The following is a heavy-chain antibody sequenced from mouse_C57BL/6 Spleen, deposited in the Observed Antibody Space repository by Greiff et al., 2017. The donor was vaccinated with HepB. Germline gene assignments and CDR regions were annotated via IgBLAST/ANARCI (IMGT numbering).Heavy chain of an antibody. V-gene: IGHV1-50*01. Sequence: VQLQQPGAELVKPGASVKLSCKASGYTFTSYWMQWVKQRPGQGLEWIGEIDPSDSYTNYNQKFKGKATLTVDTSSSTAYMQLSSLTSEDSAVYYCARSETTVVADYWGQGTTLTVSS. D-gene: IGHD1-1*01. CDR3: ARSETTVVADY. CDR1: GYTFTSYW. CDR2: IDPSDSYT. J-gene: IGHJ2*01.